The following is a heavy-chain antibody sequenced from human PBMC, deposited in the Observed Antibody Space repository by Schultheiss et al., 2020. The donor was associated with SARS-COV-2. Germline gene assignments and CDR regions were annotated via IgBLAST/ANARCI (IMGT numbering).Heavy chain of an antibody. J-gene: IGHJ6*02. D-gene: IGHD6-13*01. Sequence: SETLSLTCAVSGDSISSSTWWSWVRQPPGRGLEWIGYIYYSGSTYYNPSLKSRVTISVDTSKNQFSLKLSSVTAADTAVYYCASAQYSSSWYAFHYYYYGMDVWGQGTTVTVSS. V-gene: IGHV4-4*02. CDR3: ASAQYSSSWYAFHYYYYGMDV. CDR1: GDSISSSTW. CDR2: IYYSGST.